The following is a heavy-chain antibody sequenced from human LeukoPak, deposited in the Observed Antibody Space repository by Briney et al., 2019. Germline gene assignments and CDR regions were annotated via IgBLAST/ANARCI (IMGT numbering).Heavy chain of an antibody. CDR3: ATELYSYGDYVFTGY. J-gene: IGHJ4*02. V-gene: IGHV1-24*01. D-gene: IGHD4-17*01. CDR1: GYTLTELS. CDR2: FDPEDGET. Sequence: ASVKVSCKVSGYTLTELSMHWVRQAPGKGLEWMGGFDPEDGETIYAQKFQGRVTMTEDTSTDTAYMELSSLRSEDTAVCYCATELYSYGDYVFTGYWGQGTLVTVSS.